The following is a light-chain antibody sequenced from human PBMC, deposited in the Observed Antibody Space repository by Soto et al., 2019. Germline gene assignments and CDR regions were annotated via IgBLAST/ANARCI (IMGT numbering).Light chain of an antibody. J-gene: IGLJ1*01. CDR2: VNSDGSH. Sequence: QLVLTQSPSASASLGASVKLTCTLSSGHTSYGIAWHQQQPEKGPRYLMKVNSDGSHTKGDGIPDRFSGSTSGAEYYLTISSLQSEEEADYYCQAWGTGIRVFGTGTKLTVL. CDR3: QAWGTGIRV. V-gene: IGLV4-69*01. CDR1: SGHTSYG.